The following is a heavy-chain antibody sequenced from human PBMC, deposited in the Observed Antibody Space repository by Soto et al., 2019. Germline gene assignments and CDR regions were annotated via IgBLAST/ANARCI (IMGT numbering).Heavy chain of an antibody. V-gene: IGHV4-30-4*01. J-gene: IGHJ4*02. Sequence: ASETLSLTCTVSCDSISSGDSYWSWIRQPPGKGLVWIGYIFYSGNTYYNPSLESRVTMSVDTSKNQFSLKLSSVTAADTAVYYCAREGRWLPIDYWGQGTLVTVSS. CDR2: IFYSGNT. CDR3: AREGRWLPIDY. D-gene: IGHD3-10*01. CDR1: CDSISSGDSY.